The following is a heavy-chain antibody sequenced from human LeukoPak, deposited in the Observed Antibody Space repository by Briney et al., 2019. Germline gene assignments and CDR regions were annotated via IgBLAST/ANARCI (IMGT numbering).Heavy chain of an antibody. Sequence: SETLSLTCTVYGGSLRGYYWSWIRQPPGKELEWIAEINHSGSTNYNPSLKSRVAISVDTSKNQFSLTLTSVAAADTAVYYCVRGDSMFDPWGQGTRVTVSS. D-gene: IGHD2/OR15-2a*01. V-gene: IGHV4-34*01. CDR1: GGSLRGYY. J-gene: IGHJ5*02. CDR3: VRGDSMFDP. CDR2: INHSGST.